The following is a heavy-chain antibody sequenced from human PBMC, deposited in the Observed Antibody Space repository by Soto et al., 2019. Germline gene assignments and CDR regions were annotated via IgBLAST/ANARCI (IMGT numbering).Heavy chain of an antibody. D-gene: IGHD4-17*01. J-gene: IGHJ6*02. V-gene: IGHV4-31*03. CDR1: GGSVNNANYF. CDR3: ARDADYGGSRGGMAV. Sequence: QVRLEESGPGLVKPSETLSLICSVSGGSVNNANYFWNWIRHHPENGLEWIGYTYYSGSTPYNPSFTTRATLSTNTTKNQFSMWLNSVPVADTAVYFCARDADYGGSRGGMAVWGRGPTVTVSS. CDR2: TYYSGST.